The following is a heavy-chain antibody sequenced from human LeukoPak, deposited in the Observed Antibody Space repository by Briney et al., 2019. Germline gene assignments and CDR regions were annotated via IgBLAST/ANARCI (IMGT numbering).Heavy chain of an antibody. CDR3: ARWDAGAVILSY. CDR1: GGSLNTYY. Sequence: SETLSLTCTVSGGSLNTYYWSWIRQPPGKGLGWIGFIYYSGSTNYNPSLKSRVTISIDTSKNQFSLKLGSVTAADTAVYYGARWDAGAVILSYWGQGTLVTISS. D-gene: IGHD3-10*01. V-gene: IGHV4-59*01. J-gene: IGHJ4*02. CDR2: IYYSGST.